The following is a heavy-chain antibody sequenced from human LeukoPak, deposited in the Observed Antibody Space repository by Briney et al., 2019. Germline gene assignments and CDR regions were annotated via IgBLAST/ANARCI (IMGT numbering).Heavy chain of an antibody. V-gene: IGHV4-4*07. Sequence: TSETLSLTCTVSGGSINNYYWSWIRQPAGKGLECIGRIYTRGSTNYNPSLKSRVTMSADTSKNQFSLKLSSVTAADTAFYYCCSADICSGGDAFDIWGQGTMVSVSS. CDR3: CSADICSGGDAFDI. CDR1: GGSINNYY. CDR2: IYTRGST. D-gene: IGHD2-15*01. J-gene: IGHJ3*02.